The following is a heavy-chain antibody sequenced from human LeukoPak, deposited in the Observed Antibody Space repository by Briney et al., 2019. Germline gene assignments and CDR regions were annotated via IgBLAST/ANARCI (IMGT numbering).Heavy chain of an antibody. V-gene: IGHV3-21*01. CDR2: ISSSSSYI. Sequence: GGSLRLSCAASGLTFSSYSMNWVRQAPGKGLEWVSSISSSSSYIYYADSVKGRFTISRDNAKNSLYLQMNSLRAEDTAVYYCARDQYSSGWPDDYWGQGTLVTVSS. CDR1: GLTFSSYS. CDR3: ARDQYSSGWPDDY. J-gene: IGHJ4*02. D-gene: IGHD6-19*01.